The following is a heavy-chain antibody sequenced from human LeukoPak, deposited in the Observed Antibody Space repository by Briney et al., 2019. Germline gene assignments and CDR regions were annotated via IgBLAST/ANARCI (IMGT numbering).Heavy chain of an antibody. D-gene: IGHD3-22*01. Sequence: PGGSLRLSCAASGFTFSDYYMSWIRQAPGKGLEWVSYISSSGSTIYYADSVKGRFTISRDNSKNTLYLQMNSLRGEDTAVYYCAKPDLWDYYDNSGYLRGAFDVWGQGTMVTVSS. CDR1: GFTFSDYY. J-gene: IGHJ3*01. CDR2: ISSSGSTI. CDR3: AKPDLWDYYDNSGYLRGAFDV. V-gene: IGHV3-11*01.